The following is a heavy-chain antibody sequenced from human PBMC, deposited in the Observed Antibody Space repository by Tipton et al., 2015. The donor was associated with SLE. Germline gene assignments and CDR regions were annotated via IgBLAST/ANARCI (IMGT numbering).Heavy chain of an antibody. CDR3: ARDAAEYSSSWYY. CDR1: GYTFTSYG. CDR2: ISGYNGNT. D-gene: IGHD6-13*01. V-gene: IGHV1-18*04. J-gene: IGHJ4*02. Sequence: QLVQSGAEVKKPGASVKVSCKASGYTFTSYGITWVRQAPGQGLEWVGWISGYNGNTNYAQKLQGRVTMTTDTSTSTAYMELRSLRSDDTAVYYCARDAAEYSSSWYYWCQGPLVIVSS.